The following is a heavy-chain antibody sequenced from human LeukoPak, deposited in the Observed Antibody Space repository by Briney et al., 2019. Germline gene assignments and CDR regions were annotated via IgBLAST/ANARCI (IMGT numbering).Heavy chain of an antibody. V-gene: IGHV3-23*01. CDR2: ISNSGNST. D-gene: IGHD6-13*01. Sequence: GGSLRLSCAASGFAFSSSAMSWVRQAPGQGLEWVSAISNSGNSTYYADSVKGRFTISRDNSKNTLFLQMNTLRPEDTAVYYCAKALSSSWSRGRYFDSWGQGTLVTVSS. CDR3: AKALSSSWSRGRYFDS. J-gene: IGHJ4*02. CDR1: GFAFSSSA.